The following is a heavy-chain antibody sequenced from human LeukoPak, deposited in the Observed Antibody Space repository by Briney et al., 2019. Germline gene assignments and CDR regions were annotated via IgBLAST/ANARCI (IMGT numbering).Heavy chain of an antibody. CDR1: GFTFSNYW. J-gene: IGHJ4*02. D-gene: IGHD2-2*01. V-gene: IGHV3-7*01. CDR2: IKQDGSET. Sequence: PGGSLRLSCATSGFTFSNYWMTWVRKPPGKGLEWVANIKQDGSETNYADSVKGRFTISRDNAKNSVYLQMNSLRAEDTAVYYCARCGDTSCSPVFGDWGQGTQVTVSS. CDR3: ARCGDTSCSPVFGD.